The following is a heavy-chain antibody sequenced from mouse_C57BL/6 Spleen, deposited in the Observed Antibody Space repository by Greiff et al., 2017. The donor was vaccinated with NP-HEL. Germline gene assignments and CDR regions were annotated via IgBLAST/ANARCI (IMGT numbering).Heavy chain of an antibody. D-gene: IGHD2-4*01. CDR2: ISDGGSYT. J-gene: IGHJ3*01. CDR1: GFTFSSYA. V-gene: IGHV5-4*01. CDR3: LYDYDGFAY. Sequence: EVQGVESGGGLVKPGGSLKLSCAASGFTFSSYAMSWVRQTPEKRLEWVATISDGGSYTYYPDNVKGRFTISRDNAKNNLYLQMSHLKSEDTAMYYCLYDYDGFAYWGQGTLVTVSA.